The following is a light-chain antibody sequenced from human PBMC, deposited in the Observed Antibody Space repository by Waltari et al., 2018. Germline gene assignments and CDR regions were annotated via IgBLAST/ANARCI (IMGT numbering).Light chain of an antibody. Sequence: DIQMTQSPSSLSASVGDRVTITCRASQSISTYLNWYQQKPGKAPKLLIYAASSLQSGVPSRFXGSGSGTDFTLTISSLQPEDFATYFCQQSYSSPQRTFGPGTKVEIK. CDR1: QSISTY. V-gene: IGKV1-39*01. CDR3: QQSYSSPQRT. CDR2: AAS. J-gene: IGKJ1*01.